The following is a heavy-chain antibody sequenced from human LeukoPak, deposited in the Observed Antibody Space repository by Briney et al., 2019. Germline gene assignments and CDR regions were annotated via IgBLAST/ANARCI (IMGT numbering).Heavy chain of an antibody. V-gene: IGHV1-2*02. CDR2: IYPKSGDT. CDR3: ARDEAADGTNALDI. Sequence: ASVKVSSKPSGYTFSDYYMHWVRQAPGQGLEWMGYIYPKSGDTNYEKKFQGRVTMTGDTSMNTVYMELTRLRSDDTAVYYCARDEAADGTNALDIWGQGTMVTVSS. J-gene: IGHJ3*02. D-gene: IGHD4/OR15-4a*01. CDR1: GYTFSDYY.